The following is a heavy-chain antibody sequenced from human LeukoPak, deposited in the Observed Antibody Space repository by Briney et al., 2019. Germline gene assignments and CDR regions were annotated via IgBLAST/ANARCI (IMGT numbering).Heavy chain of an antibody. D-gene: IGHD3-16*01. CDR1: GASINTFY. CDR2: VYTTETT. J-gene: IGHJ2*01. Sequence: SETLSHTCNVSGASINTFYWTWIRQPAGKGLEWLGRVYTTETTNYNPSFRGRLTMSLDTSKNQVSLELTSVTAADTAIYYCARDRSRGGFFDLWSRGTLVTVSS. V-gene: IGHV4-4*07. CDR3: ARDRSRGGFFDL.